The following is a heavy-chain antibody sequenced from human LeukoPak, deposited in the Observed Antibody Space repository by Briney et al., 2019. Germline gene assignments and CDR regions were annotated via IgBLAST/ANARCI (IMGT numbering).Heavy chain of an antibody. Sequence: SETLSFTCAVYGGSFSGYYWSWIRQPLGKGLEWIGEINHSGSTNYNPSLKSRVTISVDTSKNQFSLKLSSVTAADTAVYYCARAYDSSGRYVDYWGQGTLVTVSS. V-gene: IGHV4-34*01. J-gene: IGHJ4*02. D-gene: IGHD3-22*01. CDR1: GGSFSGYY. CDR2: INHSGST. CDR3: ARAYDSSGRYVDY.